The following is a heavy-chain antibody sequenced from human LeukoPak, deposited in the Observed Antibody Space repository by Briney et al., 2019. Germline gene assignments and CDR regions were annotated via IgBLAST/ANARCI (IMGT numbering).Heavy chain of an antibody. D-gene: IGHD3-3*01. CDR3: ARVRITIFGVDAFDI. V-gene: IGHV4-34*01. CDR1: GGSFSGYY. J-gene: IGHJ3*02. CDR2: INHSGST. Sequence: PSETLSLTCAVYGGSFSGYYWSWIRQPPGKGLEWIGEINHSGSTNYNPSLKSRVTISVDTSKNQFSLKLSSVTAADTAVYYCARVRITIFGVDAFDIWGQGTMVTVSS.